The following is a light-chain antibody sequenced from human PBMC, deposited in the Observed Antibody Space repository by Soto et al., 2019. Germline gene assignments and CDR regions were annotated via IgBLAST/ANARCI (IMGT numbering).Light chain of an antibody. CDR2: DVS. Sequence: QSALTQPASVSGSPGQSITISCTGTSSDVGSYNLVSWYQQHPGKAPKLMIYDVSKRPSGVPDRFSGSKSGNTASLTISGLQAEDEADYYCCSYAGSYVFGTGTKLTV. CDR3: CSYAGSYV. J-gene: IGLJ1*01. V-gene: IGLV2-23*02. CDR1: SSDVGSYNL.